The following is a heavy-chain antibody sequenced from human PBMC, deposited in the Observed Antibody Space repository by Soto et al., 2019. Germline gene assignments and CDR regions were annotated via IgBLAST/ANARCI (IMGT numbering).Heavy chain of an antibody. CDR1: GYTFTSYG. CDR2: ISAYNGNT. J-gene: IGHJ4*02. D-gene: IGHD3-22*01. CDR3: AREAYYDSSGYYYGY. Sequence: ASVKVSCKASGYTFTSYGISWVRQAPGQGLEWMGWISAYNGNTNYAQKLQGRVTMTTDTSTSTAYMELRSLRSDDTAVYYCAREAYYDSSGYYYGYWAQGTLVTVSS. V-gene: IGHV1-18*04.